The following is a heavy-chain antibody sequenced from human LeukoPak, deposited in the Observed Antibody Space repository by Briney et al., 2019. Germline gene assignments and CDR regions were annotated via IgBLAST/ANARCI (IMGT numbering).Heavy chain of an antibody. CDR3: ARDRLPYYDILTAYYVDY. Sequence: GGSLRLSCAASGFTFSSYAMHWVRQVPGKGLEWVTLISSDGDNRYYADSVKGRFTISRDNSKNTLSLQMNSLRPEDTAVYYCARDRLPYYDILTAYYVDYWGRGTLVTVSS. V-gene: IGHV3-30-3*01. CDR2: ISSDGDNR. D-gene: IGHD3-9*01. J-gene: IGHJ4*02. CDR1: GFTFSSYA.